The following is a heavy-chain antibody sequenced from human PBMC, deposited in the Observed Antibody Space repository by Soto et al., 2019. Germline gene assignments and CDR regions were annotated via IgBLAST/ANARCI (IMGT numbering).Heavy chain of an antibody. CDR2: IKSKTDGGTT. Sequence: EVQLVESGGGLVKPGGSLRLSCAASGFTFSNAWMNWVRQAPGKGLEWVGRIKSKTDGGTTDYAAPVKGRFTISRDDSKNMLYLQMNSLKTEDTAVYYCTTGVWTTGVSRLLWFGELKSFDYWGQGTLVTASS. CDR1: GFTFSNAW. J-gene: IGHJ4*02. D-gene: IGHD3-10*01. V-gene: IGHV3-15*07. CDR3: TTGVWTTGVSRLLWFGELKSFDY.